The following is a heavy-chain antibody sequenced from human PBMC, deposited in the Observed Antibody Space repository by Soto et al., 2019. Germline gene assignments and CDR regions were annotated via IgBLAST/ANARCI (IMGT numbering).Heavy chain of an antibody. D-gene: IGHD6-6*01. CDR1: GGTFSSYA. CDR3: ARALTGSYSSSLDPYYYYGMDV. CDR2: IIPIFGTA. V-gene: IGHV1-69*13. Sequence: SVKVSCKASGGTFSSYAISWVRQAPGQGLEWMGGIIPIFGTANYAQKFQGRVTITADESTSTAYMELSSLRSEDTAVYYCARALTGSYSSSLDPYYYYGMDVWGQGTTVTVSS. J-gene: IGHJ6*02.